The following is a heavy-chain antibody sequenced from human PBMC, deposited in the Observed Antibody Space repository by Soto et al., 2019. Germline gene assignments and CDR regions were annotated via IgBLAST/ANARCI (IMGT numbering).Heavy chain of an antibody. D-gene: IGHD1-1*01. CDR2: NNHNGST. Sequence: QVQLQQWGAGLLKPSETLSLTCAVSGGSFSGYYWNWIRQPPGTGLEWIGENNHNGSTNYNPSLKSRVTISVDTSQHPFPLKLTSVTAADADVYYCARDKITGLFDYWGQGTLVTVSS. J-gene: IGHJ4*02. V-gene: IGHV4-34*01. CDR3: ARDKITGLFDY. CDR1: GGSFSGYY.